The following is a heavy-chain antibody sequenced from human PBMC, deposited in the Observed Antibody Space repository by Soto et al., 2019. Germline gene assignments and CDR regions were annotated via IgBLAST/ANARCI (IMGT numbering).Heavy chain of an antibody. D-gene: IGHD3-3*01. CDR3: ARSGPGYDFWSGYYKLGNWFDP. V-gene: IGHV1-69*13. CDR1: GGTFSSYA. J-gene: IGHJ5*02. CDR2: IIPIFGTA. Sequence: SVKVSCKASGGTFSSYAISWVRQAPGQGLEWMGGIIPIFGTANYAQKFQGRVTITADESTSTAYMELSSLRSEDTAVYYCARSGPGYDFWSGYYKLGNWFDPWGQGTLVTVSS.